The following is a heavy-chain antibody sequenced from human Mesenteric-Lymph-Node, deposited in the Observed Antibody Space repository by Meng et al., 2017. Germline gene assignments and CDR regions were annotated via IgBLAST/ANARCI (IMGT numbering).Heavy chain of an antibody. CDR3: ARDQMDGSGSYYEN. Sequence: ASVKVSCKASGYSFTGYYMHWVRQAPGQGLEWMGRINPNSGGTNYAQKFQGRVTITRNTSISTAYMELSSLRSEDTAVYYCARDQMDGSGSYYENWGQGTLVTVSS. V-gene: IGHV1-2*06. CDR1: GYSFTGYY. J-gene: IGHJ4*02. D-gene: IGHD3-10*01. CDR2: INPNSGGT.